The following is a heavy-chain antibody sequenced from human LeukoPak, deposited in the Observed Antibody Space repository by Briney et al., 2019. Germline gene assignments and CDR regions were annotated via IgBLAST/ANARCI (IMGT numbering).Heavy chain of an antibody. CDR1: GYTFTSYG. CDR3: ARDPTSIAAAAPYYYYGMDV. J-gene: IGHJ6*02. CDR2: ISAYNGNT. D-gene: IGHD6-13*01. Sequence: GASVKVSCKASGYTFTSYGISWVRQAPGQGLEWMGWISAYNGNTNYAQKLQGRVTMTTDTSTSTAYMELRSLRSDDTAVYYCARDPTSIAAAAPYYYYGMDVWGQGTTVTVSS. V-gene: IGHV1-18*01.